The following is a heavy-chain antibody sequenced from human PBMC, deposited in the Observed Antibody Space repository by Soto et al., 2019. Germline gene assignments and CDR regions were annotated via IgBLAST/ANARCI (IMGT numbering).Heavy chain of an antibody. Sequence: QITLKESGPTLVKPTQTLTLTCTFSGFSRTSSGVGVGWIRQPPGKALEWLALIYWDDDKRYSPSLNNRLTITKDTFKNQVVLTMTNMDPVDTATYYCAHRVYTSGWYVFDYWGQGALVTVSS. V-gene: IGHV2-5*02. CDR2: IYWDDDK. CDR1: GFSRTSSGVG. CDR3: AHRVYTSGWYVFDY. D-gene: IGHD6-19*01. J-gene: IGHJ4*02.